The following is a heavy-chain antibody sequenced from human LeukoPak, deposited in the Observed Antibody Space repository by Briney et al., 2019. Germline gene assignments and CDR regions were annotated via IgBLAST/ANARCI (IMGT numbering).Heavy chain of an antibody. CDR1: GYTFTGYY. D-gene: IGHD3-3*01. CDR3: ARDLTIVGGVSDPRIRGH. CDR2: INCNSAGT. J-gene: IGHJ4*02. V-gene: IGHV1-2*02. Sequence: ASVKVSCKASGYTFTGYYMHWVRQAPGQGLEWMGWINCNSAGTKYPQKFQGRVSMTRDTSISTANLELSRLRSDDSAVYYCARDLTIVGGVSDPRIRGHWGQGTLVTVSS.